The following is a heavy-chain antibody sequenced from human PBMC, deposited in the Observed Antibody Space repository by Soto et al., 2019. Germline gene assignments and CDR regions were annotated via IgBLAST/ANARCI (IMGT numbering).Heavy chain of an antibody. J-gene: IGHJ4*02. CDR2: INHSGST. CDR1: GGSFSGYY. D-gene: IGHD3-16*01. CDR3: ARDKITGLGDY. V-gene: IGHV4-34*01. Sequence: SETLSLTCAVYGGSFSGYYWTWIRQPPGTGLEWIGEINHSGSTNYNPSLKSRVTISVDTSKNQFSLKLTSVTAADTAVYYCARDKITGLGDYWGQGTLVTVSS.